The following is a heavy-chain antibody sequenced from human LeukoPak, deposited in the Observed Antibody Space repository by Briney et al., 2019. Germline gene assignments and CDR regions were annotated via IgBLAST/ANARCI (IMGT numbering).Heavy chain of an antibody. D-gene: IGHD6-19*01. CDR2: ISWNSGSI. V-gene: IGHV3-9*01. Sequence: PGGSLRLSCAASGFTFDDYAMHWVRQAPGKGLEWVSGISWNSGSIGYADSVKGRFTISRDNAKNSLYLQMNSLRAEDTALYYCAKEAVEAPHNFDYWGQGTLVTVSS. J-gene: IGHJ4*02. CDR3: AKEAVEAPHNFDY. CDR1: GFTFDDYA.